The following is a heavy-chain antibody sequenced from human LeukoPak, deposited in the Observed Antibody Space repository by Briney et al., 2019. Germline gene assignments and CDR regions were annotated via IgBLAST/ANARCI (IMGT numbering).Heavy chain of an antibody. CDR1: GGSTSSYY. Sequence: PSETLSLTCTVSGGSTSSYYWSWIRQPPGKGLEWIGYIYYSGSTNYNPSLKSRVTISVDTSKNQFSLKLSSVTAADTAVYYCARETDGDYVYYFDYWGQGTLVTVSS. V-gene: IGHV4-59*01. CDR3: ARETDGDYVYYFDY. CDR2: IYYSGST. J-gene: IGHJ4*02. D-gene: IGHD4-17*01.